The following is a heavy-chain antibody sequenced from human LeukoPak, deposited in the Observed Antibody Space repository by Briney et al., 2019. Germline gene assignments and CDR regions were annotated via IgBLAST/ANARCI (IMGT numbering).Heavy chain of an antibody. CDR2: ISGSGRST. D-gene: IGHD1-20*01. CDR3: ARSPYNWNYGDY. CDR1: GFTFSSYA. J-gene: IGHJ4*02. Sequence: GGSLRLSCAASGFTFSSYAMSWVRQAPGKGLEWVSGISGSGRSTNYADPVKGRFTISRDNSKNTLYLQMNSLRAEDTAIYYCARSPYNWNYGDYWGQGTLVTVSS. V-gene: IGHV3-23*01.